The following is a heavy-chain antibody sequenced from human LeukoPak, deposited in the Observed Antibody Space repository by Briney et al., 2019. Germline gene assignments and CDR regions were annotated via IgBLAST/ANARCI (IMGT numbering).Heavy chain of an antibody. V-gene: IGHV3-30*02. D-gene: IGHD6-19*01. J-gene: IGHJ4*02. CDR3: ARKGFGSITVPGTFDY. Sequence: GGSLRLSCAASGFTFSNFGMRWVRQAPGKGLEWVAFIRYDGSNKYYVDSVKGRFTISRDNSKNTLSLQMNSLRPEDTAVYYCARKGFGSITVPGTFDYWGQGILVTVSS. CDR1: GFTFSNFG. CDR2: IRYDGSNK.